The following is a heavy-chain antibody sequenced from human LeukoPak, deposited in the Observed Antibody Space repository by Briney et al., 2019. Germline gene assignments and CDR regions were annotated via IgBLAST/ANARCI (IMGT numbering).Heavy chain of an antibody. V-gene: IGHV3-48*03. J-gene: IGHJ6*03. D-gene: IGHD4-17*01. Sequence: GGSLRLSCAASGFTFSSYEMNWVRQAPGKGLEWVSYISSSGSTIYYADSVKGRFTISRDNAKNSLYLQMNSLRAEDTAVYYCARAVLDYGDRYYYYYYMDVWGKGTTVTISS. CDR1: GFTFSSYE. CDR3: ARAVLDYGDRYYYYYYMDV. CDR2: ISSSGSTI.